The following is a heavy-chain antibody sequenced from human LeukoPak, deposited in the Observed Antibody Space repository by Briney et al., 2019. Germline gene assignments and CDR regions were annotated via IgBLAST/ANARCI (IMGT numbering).Heavy chain of an antibody. D-gene: IGHD4-23*01. J-gene: IGHJ3*02. CDR1: GYTFITYW. CDR3: ARPDDYGGKPAAFDI. CDR2: IYPGDSDT. Sequence: GESLKISCKASGYTFITYWIGWVRQMPGKGLEWTGIIYPGDSDTRYSPSFQGQVTISADRSISTAYLHWSSLKASDTAIYYCARPDDYGGKPAAFDIWGQGTLVTVSS. V-gene: IGHV5-51*01.